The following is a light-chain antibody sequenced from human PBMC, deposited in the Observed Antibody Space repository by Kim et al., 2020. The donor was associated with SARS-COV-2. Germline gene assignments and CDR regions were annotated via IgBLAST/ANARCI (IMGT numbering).Light chain of an antibody. CDR2: WAS. V-gene: IGKV4-1*01. CDR3: QQYFSTPLT. CDR1: RSVLLSSNSRNY. J-gene: IGKJ4*01. Sequence: DIVMTQSPDSLAVSLGERVTINCKSSRSVLLSSNSRNYLAWYQQKPGQPPKLLIYWASTRQSGVPDRFSGSGSGTDFTLTISSLQAEDVAVYYCQQYFSTPLTFGGGTKVDIK.